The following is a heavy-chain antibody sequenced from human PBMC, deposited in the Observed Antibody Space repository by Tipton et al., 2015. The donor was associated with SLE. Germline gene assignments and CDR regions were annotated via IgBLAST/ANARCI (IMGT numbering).Heavy chain of an antibody. CDR1: GGSISSRY. J-gene: IGHJ6*03. V-gene: IGHV4-59*11. CDR3: AREHYDILTGYNYYYYYMDV. CDR2: IYYSGST. D-gene: IGHD3-9*01. Sequence: TLSLTCTVSGGSISSRYWSWIRQPPGKGLEWIGYIYYSGSTNYNLSLKSRVTISVDTSKNQFSLKLSSVTAADTAVYYCAREHYDILTGYNYYYYYMDVWGKGTTVTVSS.